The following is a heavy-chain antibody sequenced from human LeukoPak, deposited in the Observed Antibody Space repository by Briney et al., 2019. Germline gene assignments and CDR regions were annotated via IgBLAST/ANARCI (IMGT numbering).Heavy chain of an antibody. CDR3: ARDSSEFRSLIPH. Sequence: SVKVSCKASGGTFSNYAVSWVRQAPGQGLEWMGGIIPLFGTPNYAQKFQGRVTITADESTSTAYLELSSLRSEDTAVYYCARDSSEFRSLIPHWGQGTLVTVSS. CDR1: GGTFSNYA. CDR2: IIPLFGTP. D-gene: IGHD2-21*01. J-gene: IGHJ1*01. V-gene: IGHV1-69*13.